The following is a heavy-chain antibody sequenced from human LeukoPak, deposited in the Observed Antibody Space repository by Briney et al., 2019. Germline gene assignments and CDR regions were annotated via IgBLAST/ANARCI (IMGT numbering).Heavy chain of an antibody. CDR3: AREDNLMDFWSGYSDY. D-gene: IGHD3-3*01. CDR1: GYAFTSYA. Sequence: ASVKVSCKASGYAFTSYAISWVRQAPGQGLEGVGWISTYNGHTNCAQKLQGRVTMTTDTSTSTACMELRSLRSDDTAVYYCAREDNLMDFWSGYSDYWGQGTLVTVSS. J-gene: IGHJ4*02. CDR2: ISTYNGHT. V-gene: IGHV1-18*01.